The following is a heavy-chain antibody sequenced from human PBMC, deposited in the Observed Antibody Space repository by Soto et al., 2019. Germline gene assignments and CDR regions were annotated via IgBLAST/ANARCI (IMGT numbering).Heavy chain of an antibody. CDR3: ARDTLGGAYDFLH. V-gene: IGHV3-66*01. CDR2: ISSGGST. D-gene: IGHD3-3*01. CDR1: GFTVSNLY. J-gene: IGHJ4*02. Sequence: EVQLVESGGGLVQPGGSLRLSCAASGFTVSNLYMTWVRQAPGQGLQWVAVISSGGSTYYADSVKGRFTISRDNSKNTLYLEMNSLRAEDTAVDYCARDTLGGAYDFLHGGQGTLVTVSS.